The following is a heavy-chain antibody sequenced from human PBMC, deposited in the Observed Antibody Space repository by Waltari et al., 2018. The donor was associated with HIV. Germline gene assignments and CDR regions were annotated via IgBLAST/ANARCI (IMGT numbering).Heavy chain of an antibody. Sequence: EVQVVESGGGLVQPWGSLRLSCVASGFTLSNHWMFWVRQAPGKGLTWVSYIATDGGATTYADSVRGRFTISRDNARNTVYLQMNSLRVEDTALYYCTRGGLQHTLDVWGQGTMVSVSS. V-gene: IGHV3-74*01. D-gene: IGHD4-4*01. CDR2: IATDGGAT. CDR1: GFTLSNHW. CDR3: TRGGLQHTLDV. J-gene: IGHJ6*02.